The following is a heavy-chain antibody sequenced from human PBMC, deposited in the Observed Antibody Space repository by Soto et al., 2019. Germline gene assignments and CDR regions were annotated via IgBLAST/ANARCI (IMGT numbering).Heavy chain of an antibody. CDR1: GVSVSRDYQ. CDR2: ISYSGSP. CDR3: ARAWDF. J-gene: IGHJ1*01. D-gene: IGHD1-26*01. V-gene: IGHV4-30-4*01. Sequence: SETLSLTCTVSGVSVSRDYQWIWIRQPPGKGLEWIGHISYSGSPYYHPSLRSRLSISVDTSKNQFSLKVKSVTAADTAVYYCARAWDFWGQGTLVTV.